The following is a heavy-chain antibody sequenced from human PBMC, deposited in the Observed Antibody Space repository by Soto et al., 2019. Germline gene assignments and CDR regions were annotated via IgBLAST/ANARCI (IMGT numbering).Heavy chain of an antibody. V-gene: IGHV3-30*02. CDR3: APQAFDY. CDR1: GFTFSNYG. J-gene: IGHJ4*02. CDR2: VWLDGSNK. Sequence: PGGSLRLSCAASGFTFSNYGMHWVRQAPGKGLEWVAFVWLDGSNKYYADSVRDRFTISRVNSKNTLYLQMNGLRAEDTAVYHCAPQAFDYWGQGTLVTVSS.